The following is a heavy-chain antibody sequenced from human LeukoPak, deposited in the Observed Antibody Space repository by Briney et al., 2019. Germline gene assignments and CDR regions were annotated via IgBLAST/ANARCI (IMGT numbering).Heavy chain of an antibody. Sequence: SETLSLTCTVSGGSVSSGSYYWSWIRQPPGKGLEWIGYIYYSASTNYNPSLKSRVTISVDKSKNQFSLKLSSVTAADTAVYYCARDRSSGYSSGWYDYWGQGTLVTVSS. D-gene: IGHD6-19*01. CDR2: IYYSAST. J-gene: IGHJ4*02. CDR3: ARDRSSGYSSGWYDY. V-gene: IGHV4-61*01. CDR1: GGSVSSGSYY.